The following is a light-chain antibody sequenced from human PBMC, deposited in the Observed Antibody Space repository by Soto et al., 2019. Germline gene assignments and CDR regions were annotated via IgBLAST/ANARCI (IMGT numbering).Light chain of an antibody. CDR1: QSVSSN. CDR2: AVS. CDR3: QQYNKWPLT. J-gene: IGKJ1*01. Sequence: EIMMTQSPGTLSASPGERATLSCRPSQSVSSNLAWYQQKPGQAPRLLIYAVSTRATGIPARFSGSGSGTECTLTISSLQSEDFAVYYCQQYNKWPLTFGQGTKVDIK. V-gene: IGKV3-15*01.